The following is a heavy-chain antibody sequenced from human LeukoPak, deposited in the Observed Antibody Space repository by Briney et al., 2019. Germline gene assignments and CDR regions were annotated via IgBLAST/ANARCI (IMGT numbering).Heavy chain of an antibody. CDR3: ARDSPIVGTFYAFDI. CDR2: INPNSGGA. V-gene: IGHV1-2*06. Sequence: RVASVKASCKASGYTFIGYYLHWVRQAPGQGPEWMGHINPNSGGADYAQKFQGRVTMTRDTSISTVYLELSRLRSDDTAVYYCARDSPIVGTFYAFDIWGQGTMVTVSP. D-gene: IGHD1-26*01. CDR1: GYTFIGYY. J-gene: IGHJ3*02.